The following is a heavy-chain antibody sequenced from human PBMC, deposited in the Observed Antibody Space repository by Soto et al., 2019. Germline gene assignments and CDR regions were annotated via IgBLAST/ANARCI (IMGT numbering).Heavy chain of an antibody. CDR2: IYYSGST. CDR1: GGSISSYY. D-gene: IGHD4-17*01. CDR3: ARDLRTVTTEPYYYYYYMDV. J-gene: IGHJ6*03. V-gene: IGHV4-59*01. Sequence: SETLSLTCTVSGGSISSYYWSWIRQPPGKGLEWIGYIYYSGSTNYNPSLKSRVTISVDTSKNQFSLKLSSVTAADTAVYYCARDLRTVTTEPYYYYYYMDVWGKGTAVTVSS.